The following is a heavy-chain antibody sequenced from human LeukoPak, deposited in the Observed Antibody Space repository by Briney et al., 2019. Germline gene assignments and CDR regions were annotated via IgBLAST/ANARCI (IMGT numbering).Heavy chain of an antibody. J-gene: IGHJ5*02. CDR1: GGSISSGGYY. CDR2: IYYSGST. Sequence: PSQTLSLTCTVSGGSISSGGYYWSWIRQHPGKGLEWIGYIYYSGSTYYNPSLKSRVTISVDTSKNQFSLKLSSVTAADTAVYYCARAGVTSNWFDLWGQGTLVTVSS. D-gene: IGHD2-21*02. CDR3: ARAGVTSNWFDL. V-gene: IGHV4-31*03.